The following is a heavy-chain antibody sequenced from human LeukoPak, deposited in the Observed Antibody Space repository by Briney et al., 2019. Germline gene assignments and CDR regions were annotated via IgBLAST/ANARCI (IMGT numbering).Heavy chain of an antibody. Sequence: ASVKVSCKASGYTFTSYAMHWVRQAPGQRLEWMGWINAGNGNTKYSQKFQGRVTITRDTSASTAYMELSSLRSEDTAVYYCARGSVLLWFGKPPTDYWGQGTLVTVSS. V-gene: IGHV1-3*01. J-gene: IGHJ4*02. D-gene: IGHD3-10*01. CDR1: GYTFTSYA. CDR3: ARGSVLLWFGKPPTDY. CDR2: INAGNGNT.